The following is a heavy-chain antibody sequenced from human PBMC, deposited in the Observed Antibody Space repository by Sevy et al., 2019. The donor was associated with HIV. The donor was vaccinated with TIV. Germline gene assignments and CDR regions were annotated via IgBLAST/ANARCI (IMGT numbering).Heavy chain of an antibody. Sequence: GGSLRLSCVASGFTFSSYAMSWVRQAPGKGLEWVSAISGSGGSTYYADSVKGRFTISRDNSKNTLYLQMNSLRAEDTAVYYCAKRKSGIIVATTTFDYWGQGTLVTVSS. CDR1: GFTFSSYA. CDR2: ISGSGGST. V-gene: IGHV3-23*01. J-gene: IGHJ4*02. D-gene: IGHD5-12*01. CDR3: AKRKSGIIVATTTFDY.